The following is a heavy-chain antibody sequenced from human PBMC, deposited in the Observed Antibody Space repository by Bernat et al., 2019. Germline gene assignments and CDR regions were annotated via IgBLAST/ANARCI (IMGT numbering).Heavy chain of an antibody. V-gene: IGHV3-30-3*01. D-gene: IGHD3-3*01. CDR2: ISYDGSNK. CDR1: GFTFGDYA. Sequence: LSCTASGFTFGDYAMSWVRQAPGKGLEWVAVISYDGSNKYYADSVKGRFTISRENSKNTLYLQMNRLRSEDTAVYYCARDLSRVRFLESDGYWGQGTLV. J-gene: IGHJ4*02. CDR3: ARDLSRVRFLESDGY.